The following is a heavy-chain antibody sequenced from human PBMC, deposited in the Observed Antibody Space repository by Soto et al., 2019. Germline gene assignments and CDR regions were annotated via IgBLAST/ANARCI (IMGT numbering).Heavy chain of an antibody. J-gene: IGHJ3*02. D-gene: IGHD3-22*01. CDR2: ISSSGDII. CDR3: ARDGDYYDSLGYFLRDAFDI. Sequence: QVQLVESGGGLVKPGGSLRLSCAASGFTFSDYYMSWIRQAPGKGLEWVSYISSSGDIIDYADSVKGRLTISRDNAKKALYLQMNSLRAEDTAVYYCARDGDYYDSLGYFLRDAFDIWGQGTMVTVSS. CDR1: GFTFSDYY. V-gene: IGHV3-11*01.